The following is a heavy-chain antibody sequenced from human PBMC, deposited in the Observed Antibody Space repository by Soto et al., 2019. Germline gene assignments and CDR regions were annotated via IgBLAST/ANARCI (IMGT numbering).Heavy chain of an antibody. J-gene: IGHJ6*02. CDR3: ARAVRVHYYYYGMDV. Sequence: SETLSLTCTVPSGSISSYYWSWIRQPPGEGLEWIGYIYYSGSTNYNPSLKSRVTISVDTSKNQFSLKLSSVTAADTAVYYCARAVRVHYYYYGMDVWGQGTTVTVSS. CDR1: SGSISSYY. CDR2: IYYSGST. V-gene: IGHV4-59*01.